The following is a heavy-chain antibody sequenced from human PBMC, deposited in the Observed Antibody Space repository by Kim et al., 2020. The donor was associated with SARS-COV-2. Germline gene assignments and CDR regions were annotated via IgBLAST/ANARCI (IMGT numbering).Heavy chain of an antibody. Sequence: SVKVSCKASGGTFSSYAISWVRQAPGQGLEWMGRIIPIFGIANYAQKFQGRVTITADKSTSTAYMELSSLRSEDTAVYYCARVPGRDGYNFWFDYWGQGTLVTVSS. CDR3: ARVPGRDGYNFWFDY. D-gene: IGHD3-3*01. J-gene: IGHJ4*02. CDR2: IIPIFGIA. CDR1: GGTFSSYA. V-gene: IGHV1-69*04.